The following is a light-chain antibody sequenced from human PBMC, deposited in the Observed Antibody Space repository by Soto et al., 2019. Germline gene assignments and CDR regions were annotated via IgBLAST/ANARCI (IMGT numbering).Light chain of an antibody. CDR2: RNN. J-gene: IGLJ3*02. CDR1: SSNIGSNY. CDR3: AAWDDSLSGWV. Sequence: QAVVTQPPSASGTRGQRVTISCSGSSSNIGSNYVYWYQQLPGTAPKLLIYRNNQRPSGVPDRFSGSKSGTSASLAISGLRSEDEADYYCAAWDDSLSGWVFGGGTKLTVL. V-gene: IGLV1-47*01.